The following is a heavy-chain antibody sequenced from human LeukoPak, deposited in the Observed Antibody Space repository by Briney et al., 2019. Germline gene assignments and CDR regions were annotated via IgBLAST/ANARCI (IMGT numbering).Heavy chain of an antibody. CDR2: ISYDGSNK. CDR3: ARDLGYSGYDYFSFLDY. D-gene: IGHD5-12*01. V-gene: IGHV3-30*04. J-gene: IGHJ4*02. Sequence: PGGSLRLSCAASGFTFSSYAMHWVRQAPGKGLEGVAVISYDGSNKYYADSVKGRFTISRDNSKNTVHLQMNSLRAEDTAVYYCARDLGYSGYDYFSFLDYWGQGTLVTVSS. CDR1: GFTFSSYA.